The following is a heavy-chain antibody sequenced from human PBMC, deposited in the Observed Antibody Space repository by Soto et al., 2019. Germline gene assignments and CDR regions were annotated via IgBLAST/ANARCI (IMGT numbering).Heavy chain of an antibody. Sequence: ASVKVSCKASGYTFTSYAMHWVRQAPGQRLEWMGWINAGNGNTKFSQKFQGRVTITRDTSASTAYMELSSLRSEDTAVYYCARPQWSSGSYSFDYWGQGTLVTVSS. CDR2: INAGNGNT. CDR3: ARPQWSSGSYSFDY. J-gene: IGHJ4*02. D-gene: IGHD1-26*01. V-gene: IGHV1-3*01. CDR1: GYTFTSYA.